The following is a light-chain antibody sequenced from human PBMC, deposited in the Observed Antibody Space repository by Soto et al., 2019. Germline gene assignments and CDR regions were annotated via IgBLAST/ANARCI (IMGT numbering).Light chain of an antibody. J-gene: IGLJ2*01. CDR3: AEWDDSLNEVV. V-gene: IGLV1-44*01. CDR1: SSNIGSNI. CDR2: NNN. Sequence: QSVLTQTPSVSGTPGQRVTISCSGSSSNIGSNIVNWYQQLPGTAPKLLIYNNNQRPSGVPDRFSDSKSGTSASLAISGLQSEDEADYFCAEWDDSLNEVVFGGGTKLTVL.